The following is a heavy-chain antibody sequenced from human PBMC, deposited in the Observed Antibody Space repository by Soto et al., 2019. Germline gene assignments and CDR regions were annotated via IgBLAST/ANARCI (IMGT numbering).Heavy chain of an antibody. Sequence: PGGSLRLSCAASGFTLSSYAMSWVRQAPGKGLEWVSAISGSGGSTYYADSVKGRFTISRDNSKNTLYLQMSSLRAEDTAVYYCAKDGYCTSTSCSTNWFELWGQGTLVTVSS. V-gene: IGHV3-23*01. CDR3: AKDGYCTSTSCSTNWFEL. D-gene: IGHD2-2*03. CDR2: ISGSGGST. J-gene: IGHJ5*02. CDR1: GFTLSSYA.